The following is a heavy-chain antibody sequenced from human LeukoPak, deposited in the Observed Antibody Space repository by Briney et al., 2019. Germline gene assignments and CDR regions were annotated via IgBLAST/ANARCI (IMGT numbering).Heavy chain of an antibody. CDR1: GFTFSSYS. CDR2: ISSSSSYI. V-gene: IGHV3-21*01. J-gene: IGHJ4*02. D-gene: IGHD4-11*01. Sequence: GGSLRLSCAASGFTFSSYSMNWVRQAPGKGLEWVSSISSSSSYIYYADSVKGRFTISRDNAKNSLYLQMNSLRAEDTAVYYCTRGTLTTRDFDYWGLGTLVTVSS. CDR3: TRGTLTTRDFDY.